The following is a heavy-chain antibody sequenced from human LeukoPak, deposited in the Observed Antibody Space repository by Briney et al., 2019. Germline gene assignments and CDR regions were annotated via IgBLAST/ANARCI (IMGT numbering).Heavy chain of an antibody. J-gene: IGHJ4*02. CDR2: IYYSGST. V-gene: IGHV4-59*01. D-gene: IGHD6-13*01. Sequence: PSETLSLTCAVYGGSISSYYWSWIRQPPGKGLEWIGYIYYSGSTNYNPSLKSRVTISVDTSKNQFSLKLSSVTAADTAVYYCARTPLAGYSSSWYFDYWGQGTLVTVSS. CDR1: GGSISSYY. CDR3: ARTPLAGYSSSWYFDY.